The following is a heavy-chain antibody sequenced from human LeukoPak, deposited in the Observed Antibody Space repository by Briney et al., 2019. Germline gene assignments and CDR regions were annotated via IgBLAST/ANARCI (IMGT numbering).Heavy chain of an antibody. D-gene: IGHD2-15*01. J-gene: IGHJ4*02. CDR2: INPNSGGT. CDR3: ARASLLGYCSGGSCPYYFDY. Sequence: ASVKVSCKASGYTFTGYYMHWVRQAPGQGLEWMGWINPNSGGTNYAQKFQGRVTMTRDTSISTAYMELSRLRSDDTAVYYCARASLLGYCSGGSCPYYFDYWGQGTLVTVSS. CDR1: GYTFTGYY. V-gene: IGHV1-2*02.